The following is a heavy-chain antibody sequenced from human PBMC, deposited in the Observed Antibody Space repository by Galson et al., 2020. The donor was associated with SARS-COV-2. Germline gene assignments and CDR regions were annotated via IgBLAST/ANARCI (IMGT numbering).Heavy chain of an antibody. Sequence: TGGSLRLSCAASGFTFDDYTMHWVRQAPGKGLEWVSLISWDGGSTYYADSVKGRFTISRDNSKNSLYLQMNSLRTEDTALYYCAKGRVVAATPGSGMDVWGQGTTVTVSS. CDR2: ISWDGGST. CDR1: GFTFDDYT. D-gene: IGHD2-15*01. CDR3: AKGRVVAATPGSGMDV. V-gene: IGHV3-43*01. J-gene: IGHJ6*02.